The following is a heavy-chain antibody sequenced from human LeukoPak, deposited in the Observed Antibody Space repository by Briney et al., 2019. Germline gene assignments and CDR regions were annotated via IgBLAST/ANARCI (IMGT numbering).Heavy chain of an antibody. Sequence: GGSLRLSCAASGFTFSDYSMSWIRQAPGKGLEWVSYISTNSSYTNYADSAKGRFTISRDNSKNSLYLQMNSLRAEDTAVYYCARDRYYASGSYNWFDPWGQGTLVTVSS. CDR3: ARDRYYASGSYNWFDP. CDR1: GFTFSDYS. D-gene: IGHD3-10*01. V-gene: IGHV3-11*05. CDR2: ISTNSSYT. J-gene: IGHJ5*02.